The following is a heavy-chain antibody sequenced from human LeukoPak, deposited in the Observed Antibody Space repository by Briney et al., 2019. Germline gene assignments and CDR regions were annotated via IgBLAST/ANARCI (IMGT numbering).Heavy chain of an antibody. CDR1: GFTFTNYA. D-gene: IGHD2-15*01. V-gene: IGHV3-23*01. CDR3: ASRYCSGGSCYNRYYFDY. Sequence: GGSLRLSCAASGFTFTNYAMSWVRQAPRKGLEWVSAITGSGGSTYYADSVKGRLTISRDNSKKTLYLQMNSLRAEDTAIYYCASRYCSGGSCYNRYYFDYWGQGTLVTVSS. J-gene: IGHJ4*02. CDR2: ITGSGGST.